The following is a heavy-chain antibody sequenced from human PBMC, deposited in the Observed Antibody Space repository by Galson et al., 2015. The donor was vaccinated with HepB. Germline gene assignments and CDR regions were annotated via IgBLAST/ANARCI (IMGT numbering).Heavy chain of an antibody. CDR3: ARAPMPQLRSLAVAGTPPDLDY. Sequence: SVKVSCKASGYTFIGYYIHWVRQAPGQGLEWMGRVNPDSGGTSSAPKFQGRVTMTRDTSISTAYMELSRLRSDDTAVYYCARAPMPQLRSLAVAGTPPDLDYWGQGTLVTVSS. J-gene: IGHJ4*02. CDR1: GYTFIGYY. D-gene: IGHD6-19*01. V-gene: IGHV1-2*06. CDR2: VNPDSGGT.